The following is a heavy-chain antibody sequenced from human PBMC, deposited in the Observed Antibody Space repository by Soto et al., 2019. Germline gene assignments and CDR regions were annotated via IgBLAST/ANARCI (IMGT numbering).Heavy chain of an antibody. CDR1: GGTFSSYA. CDR2: FIPICGTA. J-gene: IGHJ5*02. D-gene: IGHD6-19*01. Sequence: QVQLVQSGAEVKKPGSSVKVSCKASGGTFSSYAISWVRQAPGPGLEWMGGFIPICGTANYAQKFQGRVTITADESTSTAYMELSSLRSEDTAVYYCARASRQWLVPDNWFDPWGQGTLVTVSS. V-gene: IGHV1-69*01. CDR3: ARASRQWLVPDNWFDP.